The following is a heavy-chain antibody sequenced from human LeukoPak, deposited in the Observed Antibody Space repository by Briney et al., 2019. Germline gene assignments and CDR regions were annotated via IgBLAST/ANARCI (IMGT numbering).Heavy chain of an antibody. J-gene: IGHJ3*02. V-gene: IGHV1-2*06. Sequence: GASVKVSCKASGYTFTGCYMHWVRQAPGQGLEWMGRINPNSGGTNYAQKFQGRVTITRDTSISTAYMELGRLRSDDTAVYYCARATPNDYAPYTDAFDIWGQGTMVTVSS. CDR3: ARATPNDYAPYTDAFDI. CDR2: INPNSGGT. D-gene: IGHD2-2*01. CDR1: GYTFTGCY.